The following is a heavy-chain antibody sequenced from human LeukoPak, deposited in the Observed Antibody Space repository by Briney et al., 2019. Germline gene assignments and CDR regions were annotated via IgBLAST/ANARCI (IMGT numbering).Heavy chain of an antibody. CDR2: IIPIFGTA. CDR3: AYTERGYSGYGIDY. V-gene: IGHV1-69*05. CDR1: GGTFSSYA. J-gene: IGHJ4*02. Sequence: SVKVSCKASGGTFSSYAISWVRQAPGQGLEWMGRIIPIFGTANYAQKFQGRVTITTDESTSTAYMELSSLRSEDTAVYYCAYTERGYSGYGIDYWGQGTLVAVSS. D-gene: IGHD5-12*01.